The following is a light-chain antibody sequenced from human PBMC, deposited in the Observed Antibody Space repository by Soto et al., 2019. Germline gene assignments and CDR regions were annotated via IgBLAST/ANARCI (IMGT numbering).Light chain of an antibody. CDR2: GAF. CDR3: QQYTNWPT. J-gene: IGKJ1*01. V-gene: IGKV3-15*01. CDR1: QSVSSN. Sequence: EIVMTQSPATLSVSPGERATPSCRASQSVSSNLAWYQQKPGQAPRLLIYGAFTRATGLPARFSGSGSGTEFTLTISSLQSEDFAVYYCQQYTNWPTFGQGTKVEIK.